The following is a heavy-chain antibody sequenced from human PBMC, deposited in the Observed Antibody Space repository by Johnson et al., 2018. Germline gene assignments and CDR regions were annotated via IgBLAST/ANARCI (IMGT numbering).Heavy chain of an antibody. CDR3: ARDLPSKPNRWFRAFDI. CDR1: GGSISSNNW. Sequence: QVQLQESGPGLVKPSGTLSLTCAVSGGSISSNNWWSWVRPPPGTGLEWIGEIYHRGSPTYNPSLKSRVTISVDQSKNQFSLKRRSVTAADTAVYYCARDLPSKPNRWFRAFDIGGQGTMVTVSS. V-gene: IGHV4-4*02. J-gene: IGHJ3*02. CDR2: IYHRGSP. D-gene: IGHD3-10*01.